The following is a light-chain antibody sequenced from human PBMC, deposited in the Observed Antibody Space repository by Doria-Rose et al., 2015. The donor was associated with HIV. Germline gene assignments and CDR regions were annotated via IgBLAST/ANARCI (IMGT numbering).Light chain of an antibody. CDR3: HQTYSPPRT. Sequence: VGDRVTITCRASQSISRYLNWYQQKPGKAPKLLIYAASSLQSGVPSRFSGSGSGTAFALTISSLQPEDFTTYYCHQTYSPPRTFGRGTKVEIK. J-gene: IGKJ1*01. CDR1: QSISRY. CDR2: AAS. V-gene: IGKV1-39*01.